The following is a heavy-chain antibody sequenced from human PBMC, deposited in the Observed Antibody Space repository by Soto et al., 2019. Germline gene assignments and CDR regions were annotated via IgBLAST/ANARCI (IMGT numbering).Heavy chain of an antibody. D-gene: IGHD3-3*01. CDR1: GGSISSYY. Sequence: QVQLQESGPGLVKPSETLSLTCTVSGGSISSYYWSWIRQPAGKGLEWIGRIYTSGSTNYNPSLKIRVSMSVDTSKNQFSLKLSSVTAADTAVYYCARDQSITIFGVVHHDAFDIWGQGTMVTVSS. CDR3: ARDQSITIFGVVHHDAFDI. CDR2: IYTSGST. V-gene: IGHV4-4*07. J-gene: IGHJ3*02.